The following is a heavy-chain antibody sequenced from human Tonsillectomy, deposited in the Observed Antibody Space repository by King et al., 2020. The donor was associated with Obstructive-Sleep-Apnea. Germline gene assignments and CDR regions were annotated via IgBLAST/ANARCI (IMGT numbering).Heavy chain of an antibody. CDR3: ARGRHDIVVLPAAIDY. CDR1: GFTFSSYA. CDR2: TSYDGSNE. V-gene: IGHV3-30-3*01. J-gene: IGHJ4*02. D-gene: IGHD2-2*01. Sequence: VQLVESGRGVVQPGRSLRLSCAASGFTFSSYAMHWVRQAPGKGLEWVAVTSYDGSNEYYADSVKGRFTISRDNSKNTLYLQMTSLSVEDTAVYFCARGRHDIVVLPAAIDYWGQGTLVTVSS.